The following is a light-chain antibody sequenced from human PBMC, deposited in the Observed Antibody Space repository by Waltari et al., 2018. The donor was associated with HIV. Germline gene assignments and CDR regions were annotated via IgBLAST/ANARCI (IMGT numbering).Light chain of an antibody. CDR3: QAWDSSSGV. V-gene: IGLV3-1*01. CDR1: KLENKY. Sequence: SYELTQPPSVSVSPGQTAIITCSGHKLENKYGCWYQQKAAQSPVLVISQGTKRPPGIRDRFSGSKSGNTATLTISGTQAMDEADYYCQAWDSSSGVFGTGTKVTVL. CDR2: QGT. J-gene: IGLJ1*01.